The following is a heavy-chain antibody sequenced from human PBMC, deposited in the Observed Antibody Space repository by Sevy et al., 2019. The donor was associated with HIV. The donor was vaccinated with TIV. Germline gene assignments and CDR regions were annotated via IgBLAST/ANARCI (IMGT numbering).Heavy chain of an antibody. J-gene: IGHJ5*02. D-gene: IGHD3-10*01. CDR2: IWYDGSNK. V-gene: IGHV3-33*01. CDR3: ARESREFRFDP. Sequence: GGSLRLSCAASGFNFSNFAMHWVRQAPGNGLEGVALIWYDGSNKNYADSMKGRFTISRDNSKNTLYLQVNSLGAEDTAVYYCARESREFRFDPWGQGTLVTVSS. CDR1: GFNFSNFA.